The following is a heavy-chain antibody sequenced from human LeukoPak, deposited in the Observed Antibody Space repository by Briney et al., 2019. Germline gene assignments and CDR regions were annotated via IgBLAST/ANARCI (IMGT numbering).Heavy chain of an antibody. CDR2: FYISGRT. CDR3: ARTGLGDFWSAYAFDL. D-gene: IGHD3-3*01. Sequence: PSETLSLTCAVSGGSISSETYYWSWIRQPAGKGLEWIGRFYISGRTNYNPSLKSRVSISVDTSKNQFSLELSSVTAADTAVYYCARTGLGDFWSAYAFDLWGQGTLVTVSS. CDR1: GGSISSETYY. J-gene: IGHJ5*02. V-gene: IGHV4-61*02.